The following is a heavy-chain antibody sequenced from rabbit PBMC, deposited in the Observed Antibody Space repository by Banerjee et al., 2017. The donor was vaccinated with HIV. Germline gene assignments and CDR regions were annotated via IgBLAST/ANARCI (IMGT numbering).Heavy chain of an antibody. J-gene: IGHJ2*01. D-gene: IGHD7-1*01. CDR1: GFSFSNKYV. CDR3: ARGGGGYAGYGHGDDAFDP. Sequence: QEQLVESGGGLVQPEGSLTLTCTASGFSFSNKYVMSWVRQAPGKGLEWIACIYTGSSGSTYYANWAKGRFTISKTSSTTVTLQMTSLTAADTATYFCARGGGGYAGYGHGDDAFDPWGPGTLVTVS. CDR2: IYTGSSGST. V-gene: IGHV1S45*01.